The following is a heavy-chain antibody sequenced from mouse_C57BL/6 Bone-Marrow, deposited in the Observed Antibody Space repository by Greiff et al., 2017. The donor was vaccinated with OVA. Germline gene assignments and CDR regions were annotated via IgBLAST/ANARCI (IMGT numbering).Heavy chain of an antibody. CDR3: ARAHYYGSSYEYFDV. CDR2: ISYDGSN. D-gene: IGHD1-1*01. V-gene: IGHV3-6*01. CDR1: GYSITSGYY. J-gene: IGHJ1*03. Sequence: DVKLVESGPGLVKPSQSLSLTCSVTGYSITSGYYWNWIRQFPGNKLEWMGYISYDGSNNYNPSLKNRISITRDTSKNQFFLKLNSVTTEDTATYYCARAHYYGSSYEYFDVWGTGTTVTVSS.